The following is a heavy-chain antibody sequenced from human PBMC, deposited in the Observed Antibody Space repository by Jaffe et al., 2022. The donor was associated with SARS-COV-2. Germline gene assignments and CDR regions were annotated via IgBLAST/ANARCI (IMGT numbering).Heavy chain of an antibody. Sequence: EVELVESGGGLVEPGRSLRIACAASGFNFEDHAMHWVRQAPGKGLEWVSGISWNSASIDYADSVKGRFTISRDNARNSLYLQMNSLTAEDTALYYCAKDKAAAGPGSLDYWGQGTLVTVSS. CDR2: ISWNSASI. D-gene: IGHD6-25*01. V-gene: IGHV3-9*01. CDR1: GFNFEDHA. J-gene: IGHJ4*02. CDR3: AKDKAAAGPGSLDY.